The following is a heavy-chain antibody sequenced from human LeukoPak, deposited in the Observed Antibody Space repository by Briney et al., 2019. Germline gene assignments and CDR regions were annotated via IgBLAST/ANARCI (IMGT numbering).Heavy chain of an antibody. CDR1: GFTFSSYS. D-gene: IGHD3-9*01. J-gene: IGHJ6*02. CDR2: ISSSSSTI. V-gene: IGHV3-48*01. CDR3: ARDYYDILTGYYFLNYYYGMDV. Sequence: GGSLRLSCAASGFTFSSYSMNWVRQAPGKGLEWVSYISSSSSTIYYADSVKGRFTISRDNAKNSLYLQMNSLRAEDTAVYYCARDYYDILTGYYFLNYYYGMDVWGQGTTVTVSS.